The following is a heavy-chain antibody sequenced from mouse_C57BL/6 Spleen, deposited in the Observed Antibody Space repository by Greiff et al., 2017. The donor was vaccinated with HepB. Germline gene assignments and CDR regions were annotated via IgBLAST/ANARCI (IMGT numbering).Heavy chain of an antibody. V-gene: IGHV10-1*01. D-gene: IGHD1-1*01. CDR2: IRSKSNNYAT. CDR1: GFSFNTYA. CDR3: VRSAPYITTVVATDYFDY. J-gene: IGHJ2*01. Sequence: EVKLVESGGGLVQPKGSLKLSCAASGFSFNTYAMNWVRQAPGKGLEWVARIRSKSNNYATYYADSVKDRFTISRDDSESMLYLQMNNLKTEDTAMYYCVRSAPYITTVVATDYFDYWGQGTTLTVSS.